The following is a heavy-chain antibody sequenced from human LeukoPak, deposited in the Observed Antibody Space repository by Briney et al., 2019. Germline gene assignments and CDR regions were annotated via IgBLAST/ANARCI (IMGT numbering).Heavy chain of an antibody. Sequence: PGGSLRLSCAASGFTFSSYAMSWVRQAPGKGLEWVPAISGSGGSTYYADSVKGRFTISRDNSKNTLYLQMNSLRAEDTAVYYCAKDPAAYGDYWFDPWGQGTLVTVSS. D-gene: IGHD4-17*01. CDR3: AKDPAAYGDYWFDP. V-gene: IGHV3-23*01. J-gene: IGHJ5*02. CDR1: GFTFSSYA. CDR2: ISGSGGST.